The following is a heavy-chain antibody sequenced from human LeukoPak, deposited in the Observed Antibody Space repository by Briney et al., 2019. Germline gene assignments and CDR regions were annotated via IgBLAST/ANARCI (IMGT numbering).Heavy chain of an antibody. V-gene: IGHV3-64*01. CDR3: ARDRPTVTPNYYYYYYMDV. D-gene: IGHD4-11*01. CDR2: ISSNGGST. J-gene: IGHJ6*03. Sequence: GGSLRLSCAASGFTFSSYAMHWVRQAPGKGLEYVSAISSNGGSTYYANSVKGRFTISRDNSKNTLFLQMGSLRAEDMAVYYCARDRPTVTPNYYYYYYMDVWGKGTTVTVSS. CDR1: GFTFSSYA.